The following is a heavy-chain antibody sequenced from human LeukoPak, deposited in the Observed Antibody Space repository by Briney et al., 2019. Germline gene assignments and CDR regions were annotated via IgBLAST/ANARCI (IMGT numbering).Heavy chain of an antibody. CDR3: ARDYYRWGATAMVL. Sequence: GGSLRLSCAASGFTVSSNYMSWVRQAPGKGLEWVSYISSSGSTIYYADSVKGRFTISRDNAKNSLYLQMNSLRAEDTAVYYCARDYYRWGATAMVLWGQGTLVTVSS. J-gene: IGHJ4*02. V-gene: IGHV3-11*04. CDR1: GFTVSSNY. D-gene: IGHD5-18*01. CDR2: ISSSGSTI.